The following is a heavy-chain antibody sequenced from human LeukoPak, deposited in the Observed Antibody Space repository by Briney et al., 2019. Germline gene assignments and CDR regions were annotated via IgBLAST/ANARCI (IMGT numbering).Heavy chain of an antibody. CDR1: GFTFSSYG. CDR3: AKDLSDPVMVIES. J-gene: IGHJ4*02. CDR2: ISGSGGST. Sequence: PGGSLRLSCAASGFTFSSYGMSWVRQAPGKGLEWVSGISGSGGSTYYADSVKGRLTISRDNSKNTLYLQMNSLRAEDTAVYYCAKDLSDPVMVIESCGQGTLVTVSS. D-gene: IGHD5-18*01. V-gene: IGHV3-23*01.